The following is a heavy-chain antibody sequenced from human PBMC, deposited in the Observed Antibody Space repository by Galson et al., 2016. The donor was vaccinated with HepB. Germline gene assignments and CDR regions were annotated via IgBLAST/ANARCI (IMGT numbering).Heavy chain of an antibody. CDR3: AKSATKQLRDVNAHDI. CDR2: IWSDGSNK. J-gene: IGHJ3*02. D-gene: IGHD4-17*01. V-gene: IGHV3-33*06. CDR1: GFTFSTYG. Sequence: LRLSCAASGFTFSTYGMHWVRQAPGKGLEWVAVIWSDGSNKNYADSVKGRFTISRDNSKNTLYLQMNSLRAEDTAVYYCAKSATKQLRDVNAHDIWGQGTMVTVSS.